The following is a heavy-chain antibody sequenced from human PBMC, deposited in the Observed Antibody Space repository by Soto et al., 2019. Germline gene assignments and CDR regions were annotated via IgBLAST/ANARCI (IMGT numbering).Heavy chain of an antibody. CDR1: GFTFSSYA. D-gene: IGHD5-18*01. V-gene: IGHV3-30-3*01. CDR3: ARDGKGRGYSYGYCAY. J-gene: IGHJ4*02. Sequence: GGSLRLSCAASGFTFSSYAMHWVRQAPGKGLEWVAVISYDGSNKYYADSVKGRFTISRDNSKNTLYLQMNSLRAEDTAVYYCARDGKGRGYSYGYCAYWGQGTLVTVSS. CDR2: ISYDGSNK.